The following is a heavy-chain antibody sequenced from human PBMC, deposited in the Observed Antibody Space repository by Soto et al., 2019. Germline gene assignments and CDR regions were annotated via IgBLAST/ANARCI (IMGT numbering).Heavy chain of an antibody. J-gene: IGHJ4*01. V-gene: IGHV3-30-3*01. CDR3: ARGASDFWGAYPEIHFFDY. CDR1: AFTFSTYP. CDR2: ISYDETNK. D-gene: IGHD3-3*01. Sequence: PGGSLRLSCAASAFTFSTYPMHWVRQAPGKGLEWVAVISYDETNKYYADSVKGRFTISRDNSKNTLYLQMNNLRADDTAVYYCARGASDFWGAYPEIHFFDYWGHGTLVTVSS.